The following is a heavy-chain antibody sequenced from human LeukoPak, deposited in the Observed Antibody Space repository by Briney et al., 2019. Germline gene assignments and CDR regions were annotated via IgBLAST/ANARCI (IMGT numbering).Heavy chain of an antibody. CDR3: ARLLTATTDY. Sequence: PGESLNISCKGSGYRFTSYWIGWVRQMPGKGLEWMGVIYPADSETRYSPSFQGQVTISADKSITTAYLQLSSLKASDSAMYYCARLLTATTDYWGQGTLVTVSS. D-gene: IGHD1-7*01. V-gene: IGHV5-51*01. CDR1: GYRFTSYW. J-gene: IGHJ4*02. CDR2: IYPADSET.